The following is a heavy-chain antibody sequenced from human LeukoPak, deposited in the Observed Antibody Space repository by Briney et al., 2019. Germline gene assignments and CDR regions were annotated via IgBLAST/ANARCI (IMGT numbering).Heavy chain of an antibody. D-gene: IGHD1-26*01. CDR1: GFTFSGYS. J-gene: IGHJ4*02. V-gene: IGHV3-48*01. CDR2: ITSSSSAI. Sequence: GGALRLSCAASGFTFSGYSMNWVRQAPGKGLEWVSYITSSSSAIYYADSVKGRFTISRDNAKNSLYLQMNSLRAEDTAVYYCARFRGSYYFDYWGEGTLVTVSS. CDR3: ARFRGSYYFDY.